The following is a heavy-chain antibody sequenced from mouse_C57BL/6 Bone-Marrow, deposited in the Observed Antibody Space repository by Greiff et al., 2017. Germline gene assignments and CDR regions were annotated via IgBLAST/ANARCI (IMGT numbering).Heavy chain of an antibody. J-gene: IGHJ2*01. V-gene: IGHV1-15*01. CDR1: GYTFTDYE. CDR2: IDPETGGT. D-gene: IGHD1-1*01. CDR3: YYGRRYFDY. Sequence: VQLQQSGAELVRPGASVTLSCKASGYTFTDYEMHWVKQTPVHGLEWIGAIDPETGGTAYNQKFKGKAILTADKSSSTAYMELRSLTSEDSAVYYCYYGRRYFDYWGQGTTLTVSS.